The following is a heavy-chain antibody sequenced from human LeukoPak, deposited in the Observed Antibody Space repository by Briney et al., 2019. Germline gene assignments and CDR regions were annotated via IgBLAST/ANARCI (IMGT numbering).Heavy chain of an antibody. D-gene: IGHD2-15*01. CDR2: ISSSSSTI. V-gene: IGHV3-48*04. CDR1: GFTFSSYS. CDR3: ASSTIYCSGGSCSPRSFDY. Sequence: GGSLRLSCAASGFTFSSYSMNWVRQAPGKGLEWVSYISSSSSTIYYADSVKGRFTISRDNAKNSLYLQMNSLRAEDTAVYSCASSTIYCSGGSCSPRSFDYWGQGTLVTVSS. J-gene: IGHJ4*02.